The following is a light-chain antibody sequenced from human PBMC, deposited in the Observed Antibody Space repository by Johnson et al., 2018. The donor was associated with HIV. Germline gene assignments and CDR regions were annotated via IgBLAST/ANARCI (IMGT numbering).Light chain of an antibody. CDR2: DNN. V-gene: IGLV1-51*01. CDR3: GTWDSSLSAGV. Sequence: QLVLTQPPSLSAAPGQTVTISCSGSSSNIGNNYVSWYQQLPGTAPKLLIYDNNKRPSGIPDRFSGSKSGTSATLGITGLQTGDEADYYCGTWDSSLSAGVFGTVTKVPVL. J-gene: IGLJ1*01. CDR1: SSNIGNNY.